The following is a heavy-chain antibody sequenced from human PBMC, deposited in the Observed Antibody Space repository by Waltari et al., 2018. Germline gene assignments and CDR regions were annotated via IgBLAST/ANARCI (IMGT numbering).Heavy chain of an antibody. D-gene: IGHD6-13*01. CDR2: IYHSGST. J-gene: IGHJ5*02. CDR3: ATDSSSWYGGNWFDP. Sequence: QVQLQESGPGLVKPSETLSLPYAVSGYSISSGYYWGWIRQPPGKGLEWIGSIYHSGSTYYNPSLKSRVTISVDTSKNQFSLKLSSVTAADTAVYYCATDSSSWYGGNWFDPWGQGTLVTVSS. V-gene: IGHV4-38-2*01. CDR1: GYSISSGYY.